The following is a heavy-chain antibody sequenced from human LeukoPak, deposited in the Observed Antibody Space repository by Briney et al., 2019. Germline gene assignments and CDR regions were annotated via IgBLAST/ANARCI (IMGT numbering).Heavy chain of an antibody. V-gene: IGHV1-69*13. D-gene: IGHD1-26*01. Sequence: ASVKVSCKASGGTFSSYAISWVRQAPGQGLEWVGGIIPIFGTANYAQKFQGRVTINADESTSTAYIELSSLRSEDTAVYYCARSSPHIGGSYIPGYWGQGTLVTVSS. CDR3: ARSSPHIGGSYIPGY. CDR2: IIPIFGTA. J-gene: IGHJ4*02. CDR1: GGTFSSYA.